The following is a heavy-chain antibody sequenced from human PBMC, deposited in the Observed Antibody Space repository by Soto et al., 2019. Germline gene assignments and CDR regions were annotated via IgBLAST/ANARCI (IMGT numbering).Heavy chain of an antibody. Sequence: PSETLSLTCTVSGGSIRSYYWSWIRQPPGKGLEWIGYIYYSGRTNYNPSLKSRVTISVDTSKNTLYLQMNSLRAEDTAVYYCARALDTAMKTDAFDIWGQGTMVTVS. CDR3: ARALDTAMKTDAFDI. CDR1: GGSIRSYY. J-gene: IGHJ3*02. V-gene: IGHV4-59*01. D-gene: IGHD5-18*01. CDR2: IYYSGRT.